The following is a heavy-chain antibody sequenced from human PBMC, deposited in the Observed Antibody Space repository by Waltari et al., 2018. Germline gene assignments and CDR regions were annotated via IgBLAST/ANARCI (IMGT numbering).Heavy chain of an antibody. D-gene: IGHD6-13*01. Sequence: QLQLQESGPGLVKPSETLSLTCTVSGGSISSSSYYWGWIRPPPGKGLEWIGSIYYSGSTYYNPSLKSRVTISVDTSKNQFSLKLSSVTAADTAVYYCARNPSIAAAVPYYFDYWGQGTLVTVSS. CDR2: IYYSGST. V-gene: IGHV4-39*07. J-gene: IGHJ4*02. CDR1: GGSISSSSYY. CDR3: ARNPSIAAAVPYYFDY.